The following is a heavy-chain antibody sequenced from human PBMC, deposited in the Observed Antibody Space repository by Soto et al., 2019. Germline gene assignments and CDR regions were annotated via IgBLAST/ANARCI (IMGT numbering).Heavy chain of an antibody. Sequence: ESLKISCRGSGYSFTSYWIGWVRQMPGKGLEWMGIIYPGDSDTRYSPSFQGQVTISADKSISTAYLQWSSLKASDTAMYYCARHRARIAAPYYYYYGMDVWGQGTTVTVSS. CDR3: ARHRARIAAPYYYYYGMDV. V-gene: IGHV5-51*01. J-gene: IGHJ6*02. CDR1: GYSFTSYW. D-gene: IGHD6-6*01. CDR2: IYPGDSDT.